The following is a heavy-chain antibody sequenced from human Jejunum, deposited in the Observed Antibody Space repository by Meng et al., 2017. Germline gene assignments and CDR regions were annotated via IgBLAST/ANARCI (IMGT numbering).Heavy chain of an antibody. J-gene: IGHJ4*02. Sequence: GGSLRLSCVASGFTFSSYEMNWVRQAPGKGLEWVSYISNTGTSVAYADSIQGRFTISRDNAKNSLFLKMHRLRAEDTAIYYCARDSGLCSDYMCHHFDYWGQGTVVTVSS. V-gene: IGHV3-48*03. CDR2: ISNTGTSV. CDR3: ARDSGLCSDYMCHHFDY. CDR1: GFTFSSYE. D-gene: IGHD3-22*01.